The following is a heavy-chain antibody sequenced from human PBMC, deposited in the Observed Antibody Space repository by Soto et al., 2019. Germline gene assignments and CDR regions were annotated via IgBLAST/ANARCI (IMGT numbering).Heavy chain of an antibody. J-gene: IGHJ6*02. CDR3: ARGAYYYDSSGYPTPRNYYYYYGMDV. CDR1: GGTFSSYA. D-gene: IGHD3-22*01. V-gene: IGHV1-69*01. Sequence: QVQLVQSGAEVKKPGSSVKVSCKASGGTFSSYAISWVRQAPGQGLEWMGGIIPIFGTANYAQKFQGRVTITADESTSTAYMELSSLRSEDTAVYYCARGAYYYDSSGYPTPRNYYYYYGMDVWGQGTTVTVSS. CDR2: IIPIFGTA.